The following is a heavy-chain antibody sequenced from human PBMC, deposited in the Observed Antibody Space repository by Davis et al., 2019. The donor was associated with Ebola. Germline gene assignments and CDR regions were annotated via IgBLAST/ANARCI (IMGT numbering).Heavy chain of an antibody. CDR3: ASEMATTEGY. J-gene: IGHJ4*02. V-gene: IGHV1-69*10. Sequence: SVKVSCKASGGTFSSYAISWVRQAPGQGLEWMGGIIPILGIANYAQKFQGRVTITADESTSTAYMELSSLRSEDTAVYYCASEMATTEGYWGQGTLVTVSS. CDR2: IIPILGIA. D-gene: IGHD5-24*01. CDR1: GGTFSSYA.